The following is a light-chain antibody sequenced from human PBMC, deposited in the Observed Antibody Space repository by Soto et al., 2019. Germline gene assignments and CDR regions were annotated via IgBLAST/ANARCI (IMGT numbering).Light chain of an antibody. CDR3: LQYNNYPPT. CDR1: QGIRND. Sequence: DIQMTQSPSYLSASVGDRVTITCRASQGIRNDVGWYQQKPGKAPKRLIYAASSLQSGVPSRFSGSGSGTEFTLTISSLQPEDFVTYYCLQYNNYPPTFGGGTKVEIK. J-gene: IGKJ4*01. V-gene: IGKV1-17*01. CDR2: AAS.